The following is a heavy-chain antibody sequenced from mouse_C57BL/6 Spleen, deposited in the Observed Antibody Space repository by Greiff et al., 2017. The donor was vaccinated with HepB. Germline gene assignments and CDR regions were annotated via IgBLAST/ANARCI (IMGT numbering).Heavy chain of an antibody. CDR1: GFTFSSYA. CDR3: AREAYYGSSYGGFDY. CDR2: ISDGGSYT. Sequence: EVMLVESGGGLVKPGGSLKLSCAASGFTFSSYAMSWVRQTPEKRLEWVATISDGGSYTYYPDNVKGRFTISRDNAKNNLYLQMSHLKSEDTAMYYCAREAYYGSSYGGFDYWGQGTTLTVSS. V-gene: IGHV5-4*01. D-gene: IGHD1-1*01. J-gene: IGHJ2*01.